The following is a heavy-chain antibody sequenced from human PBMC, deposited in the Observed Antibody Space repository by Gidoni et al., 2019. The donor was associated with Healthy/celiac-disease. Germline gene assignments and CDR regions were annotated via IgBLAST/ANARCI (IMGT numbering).Heavy chain of an antibody. Sequence: QVPLVQSGAEVKKPGASVKVSCKASDYSFTGYYMHWVRQAPGQGLEWMGWINPNSGGTNYAPKFQGRVTMTRDTSSSTAYMELSRLRSDDTAVYDCAREEVDPRFDYWGQGTLVTVSS. CDR1: DYSFTGYY. CDR3: AREEVDPRFDY. J-gene: IGHJ4*02. CDR2: INPNSGGT. V-gene: IGHV1-2*02.